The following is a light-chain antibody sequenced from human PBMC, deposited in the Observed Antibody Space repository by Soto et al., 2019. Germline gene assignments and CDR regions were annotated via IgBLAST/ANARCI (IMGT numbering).Light chain of an antibody. Sequence: EIVLTQSPGTLSLSPGERATLSCRASQSVSSNYLAWYQQKPGQAPRLLIYGASSRATGILDRFSGSGSGTDFTLTISRLEPEDFAVYYCQQFGSSPFTFGGGTKVEIK. CDR2: GAS. J-gene: IGKJ4*01. V-gene: IGKV3-20*01. CDR3: QQFGSSPFT. CDR1: QSVSSNY.